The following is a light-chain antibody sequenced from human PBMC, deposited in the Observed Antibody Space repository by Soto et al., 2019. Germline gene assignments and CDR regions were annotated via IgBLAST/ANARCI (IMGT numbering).Light chain of an antibody. Sequence: QSVLTQPPSASGTPGQRVIISCSGGSSNIGRNTVNWYQHLPGTAPRLLIYTNDQRPSGVPDRFSGSKSGTSASLAIGGLQSEDEADYYCAAWDDTSSFVFGTGTELTVL. CDR1: SSNIGRNT. J-gene: IGLJ1*01. V-gene: IGLV1-44*01. CDR2: TND. CDR3: AAWDDTSSFV.